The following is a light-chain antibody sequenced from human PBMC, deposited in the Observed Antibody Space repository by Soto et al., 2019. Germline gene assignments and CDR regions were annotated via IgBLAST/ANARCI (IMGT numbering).Light chain of an antibody. CDR2: KAS. V-gene: IGKV1-5*03. CDR1: QSISTW. Sequence: DIQMTQSPSTLSASVGDSVTITCRASQSISTWVAWYQQKPGKAPNLLIHKASSLESGVPSRFSGSGSGTEFTLTISTLQPADFATYYCQQYNGYPWTFGQGTKVEI. CDR3: QQYNGYPWT. J-gene: IGKJ1*01.